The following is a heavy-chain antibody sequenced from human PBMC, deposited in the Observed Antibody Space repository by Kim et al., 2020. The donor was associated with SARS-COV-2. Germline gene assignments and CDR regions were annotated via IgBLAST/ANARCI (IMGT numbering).Heavy chain of an antibody. J-gene: IGHJ5*02. CDR1: GYTFSNYV. CDR2: IKLGNGDT. CDR3: ARSDEYLLNLLDP. D-gene: IGHD2-2*02. V-gene: IGHV1-3*01. Sequence: ASVKVSCKASGYTFSNYVMHWVRQAPGQGLEWMGWIKLGNGDTKYSRKFQGRVTMTWDTSASTAYMELSSLRSEDTAVYYCARSDEYLLNLLDPWGQGTL.